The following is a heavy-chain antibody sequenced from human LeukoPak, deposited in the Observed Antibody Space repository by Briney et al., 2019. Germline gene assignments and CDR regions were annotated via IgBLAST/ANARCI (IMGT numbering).Heavy chain of an antibody. Sequence: GGSLRLSCAASGFTFSSHGMNWVRQAPGKGLEWVSGISPSGGITYYTDSVKGRFTISRDNAKNSLYLQMNSLRAEDTAVYYCASYYDSSGYEPFDYWGQGTLVTVSS. CDR3: ASYYDSSGYEPFDY. V-gene: IGHV3-48*04. CDR1: GFTFSSHG. CDR2: ISPSGGIT. J-gene: IGHJ4*02. D-gene: IGHD3-22*01.